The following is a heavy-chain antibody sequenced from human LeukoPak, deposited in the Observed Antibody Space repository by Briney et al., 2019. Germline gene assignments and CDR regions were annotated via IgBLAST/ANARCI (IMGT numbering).Heavy chain of an antibody. CDR3: AKDKWDGRKDTAMVNYYYGMDV. D-gene: IGHD5-18*01. Sequence: PGGSLRLSCAASGFTFSSYAMSWVRQAPGKGLEWVSAISGSGGSTYYADSVKGRFTISRDNSKNTLYLQMNSLRAEDTAVYYCAKDKWDGRKDTAMVNYYYGMDVWGQGTTVTVSS. V-gene: IGHV3-23*01. CDR2: ISGSGGST. J-gene: IGHJ6*02. CDR1: GFTFSSYA.